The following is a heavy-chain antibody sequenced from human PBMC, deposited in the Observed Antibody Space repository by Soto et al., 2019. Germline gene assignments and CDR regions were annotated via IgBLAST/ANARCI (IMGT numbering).Heavy chain of an antibody. CDR3: VRRFCSGTSCRFNWFDP. CDR2: VNPDDSTT. Sequence: PGESLKISCEGSGYIFTNYWIGWVRQMPGKGLEWMGIVNPDDSTTTYSRSFQGQVIISADKSVRSAYLQWSSLKDSDTATYYCVRRFCSGTSCRFNWFDPWGQGTLVTVSS. D-gene: IGHD2-2*01. CDR1: GYIFTNYW. V-gene: IGHV5-51*01. J-gene: IGHJ5*02.